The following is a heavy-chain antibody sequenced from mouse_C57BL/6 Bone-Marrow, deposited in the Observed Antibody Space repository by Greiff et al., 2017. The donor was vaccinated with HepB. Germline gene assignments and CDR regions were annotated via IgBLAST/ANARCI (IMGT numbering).Heavy chain of an antibody. V-gene: IGHV6-6*01. CDR2: IRNKANNHAT. CDR3: TRGRTNYFDY. Sequence: EVQRVESGGGLVQPGGSMKLSCAASGFTFSDAWMDWVRQSPEKGLEWVAEIRNKANNHATYYAESVKGRFTISRDDSKSSVYLQMNSLRAEDTGIYYCTRGRTNYFDYWGQGTTLTVSS. J-gene: IGHJ2*01. CDR1: GFTFSDAW.